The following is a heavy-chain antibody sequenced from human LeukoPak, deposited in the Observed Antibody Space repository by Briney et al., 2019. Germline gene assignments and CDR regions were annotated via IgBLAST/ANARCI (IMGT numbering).Heavy chain of an antibody. J-gene: IGHJ6*03. CDR2: IYYSGNT. V-gene: IGHV4-39*07. D-gene: IGHD3-9*01. CDR3: AGGRYDILTGSEAYYYYYMDV. CDR1: GDSISTSNSY. Sequence: SETLSLTCTVSGDSISTSNSYWGWIRQPPGKGLEWIGSIYYSGNTYYNASLKSRVTISVDTSKNQFSLKLSSVTAADTAVYYCAGGRYDILTGSEAYYYYYMDVWGKGTTVTVSS.